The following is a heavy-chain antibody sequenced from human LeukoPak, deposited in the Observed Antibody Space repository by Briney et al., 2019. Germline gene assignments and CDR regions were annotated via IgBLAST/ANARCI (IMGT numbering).Heavy chain of an antibody. CDR3: ARLPTYYDFWSGYYTGSGAFDI. V-gene: IGHV4-39*01. CDR2: IYYSGST. D-gene: IGHD3-3*01. Sequence: SETLSLTCTVSGGSISSSSYYWGWIRQPPGKGLEWIGSIYYSGSTYYNPSLKSRVTISVDTSKNQFSLKLSSVTAADTAVYYCARLPTYYDFWSGYYTGSGAFDIWGQGTMVTVSS. CDR1: GGSISSSSYY. J-gene: IGHJ3*02.